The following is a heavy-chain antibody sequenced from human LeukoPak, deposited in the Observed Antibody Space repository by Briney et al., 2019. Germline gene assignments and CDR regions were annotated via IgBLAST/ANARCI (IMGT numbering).Heavy chain of an antibody. J-gene: IGHJ4*02. CDR1: GYTFTGYY. CDR2: INPNSGGT. D-gene: IGHD5-24*01. Sequence: GASVKVSCKASGYTFTGYYMHWVRQAPGQGLEWMGRINPNSGGTNYAQKYQGRVTMTRDTSTSTVYMELSSLRSEDTAVYYCAGAGGGDGYNYVYWGQGTLVTVSS. V-gene: IGHV1-2*06. CDR3: AGAGGGDGYNYVY.